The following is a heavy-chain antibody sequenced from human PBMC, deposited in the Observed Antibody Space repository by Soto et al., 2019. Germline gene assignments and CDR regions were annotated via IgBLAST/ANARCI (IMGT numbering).Heavy chain of an antibody. Sequence: QVQLVQSGDEVKKPGASVKVSCKASGYIFVNYGIAWVRQAPGQGLGGMGWISPYTGNTHSATKVQGRLTMTTDTSTRTAYMDLGSLTSDDTAVYYCVMVDNYVTPTPQDVWGQGTTVTVSS. CDR3: VMVDNYVTPTPQDV. CDR1: GYIFVNYG. D-gene: IGHD3-16*01. CDR2: ISPYTGNT. J-gene: IGHJ6*02. V-gene: IGHV1-18*01.